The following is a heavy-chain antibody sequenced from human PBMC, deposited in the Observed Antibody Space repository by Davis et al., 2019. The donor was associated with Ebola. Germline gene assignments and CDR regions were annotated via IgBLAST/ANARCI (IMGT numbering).Heavy chain of an antibody. CDR2: INHSGCT. Sequence: SETLSFTCAVYGGSFSGYYWSWIRQPPGKGLEWPGEINHSGCTNYNPSLKSRVTISVDTSKNQFSLKLSSVTAADTAVYYCARGRLRWYRTTLNWYFDLWGRGTLVTVSS. CDR1: GGSFSGYY. D-gene: IGHD4-23*01. CDR3: ARGRLRWYRTTLNWYFDL. V-gene: IGHV4-34*01. J-gene: IGHJ2*01.